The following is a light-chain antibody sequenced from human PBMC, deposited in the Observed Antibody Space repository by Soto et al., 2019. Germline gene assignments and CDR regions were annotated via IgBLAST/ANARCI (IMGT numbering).Light chain of an antibody. J-gene: IGKJ5*01. V-gene: IGKV3-20*01. Sequence: EIVLTQSPGTLSLSPVERATLSCMASQSVSSSYLAWYQQKPGQAPRLLIYGASSRATGIPDRFSGSGSGTDFTLSISRLEPEDFAVYYCQQYRSSPITFGQGTRLEIK. CDR3: QQYRSSPIT. CDR2: GAS. CDR1: QSVSSSY.